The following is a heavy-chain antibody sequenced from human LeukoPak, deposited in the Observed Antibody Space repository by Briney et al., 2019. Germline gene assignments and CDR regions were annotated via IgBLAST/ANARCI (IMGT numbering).Heavy chain of an antibody. V-gene: IGHV3-23*01. CDR1: GFTFSSSA. D-gene: IGHD6-19*01. CDR2: ISGSGGGT. J-gene: IGHJ4*02. Sequence: GGSLRLSCEASGFTFSSSAMSWVRQAPGKGLEWVSTISGSGGGTHYADSVRDRFIISRDNSKNTLFLQMNSLRAEDTAIYYCAKLGPYSGWYEAFDYWGQGTLVTVSS. CDR3: AKLGPYSGWYEAFDY.